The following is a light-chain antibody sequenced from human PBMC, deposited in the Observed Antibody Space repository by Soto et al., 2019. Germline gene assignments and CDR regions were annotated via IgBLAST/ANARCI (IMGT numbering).Light chain of an antibody. Sequence: EIVMTQSPATLSVSPGERATLSCRASQSVSSSLAWYQQKPGQAPRLLIYGASTRATGVPARFSGSGSGTEFALTISSPQSEDFAVYYCQQCYNWPLTFGGGTKVEIE. J-gene: IGKJ4*01. CDR2: GAS. CDR3: QQCYNWPLT. CDR1: QSVSSS. V-gene: IGKV3-15*01.